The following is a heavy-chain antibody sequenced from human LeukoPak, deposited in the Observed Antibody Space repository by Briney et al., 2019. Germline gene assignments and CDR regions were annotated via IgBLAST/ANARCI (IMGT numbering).Heavy chain of an antibody. D-gene: IGHD3-16*01. CDR3: ARGGTIITPDFDY. J-gene: IGHJ4*02. Sequence: GGSLRLSCAASGITFRSFYMSWVRQAPGKGLEWVAIINQDGSEKYYVDSVKGRFTVSRDNAKNSLYLQMNSLRAEDTALYYCARGGTIITPDFDYWGQGTLVTVSS. V-gene: IGHV3-7*05. CDR1: GITFRSFY. CDR2: INQDGSEK.